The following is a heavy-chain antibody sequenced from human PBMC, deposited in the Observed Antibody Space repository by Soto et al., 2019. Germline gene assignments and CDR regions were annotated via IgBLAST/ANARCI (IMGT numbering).Heavy chain of an antibody. V-gene: IGHV4-4*07. J-gene: IGHJ5*02. CDR1: GASISGFY. CDR2: IYATGTT. CDR3: VRDGTKTLRDWFDP. Sequence: TLSLTCTVSGASISGFYWSWIRKSAGKGLEWIGRIYATGTTDYNPSLKSRIMMSVDTSKKQFSLKLRSVTAADTAVYYCVRDGTKTLRDWFDPWGQGISVTVSS. D-gene: IGHD1-1*01.